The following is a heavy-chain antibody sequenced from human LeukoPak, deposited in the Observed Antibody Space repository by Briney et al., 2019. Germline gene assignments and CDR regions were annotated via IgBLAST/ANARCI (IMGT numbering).Heavy chain of an antibody. CDR2: IYYSGST. D-gene: IGHD6-13*01. Sequence: PSETLSLTCTVSGGSISSYYWSWIRQPPGKGLEWIGYIYYSGSTYYNPSLKSRVTISVDTSKNQFSLKLSSVTAADTAVYYCARHEYSSSWPIDYWGQGTLVTVSS. V-gene: IGHV4-59*08. CDR1: GGSISSYY. CDR3: ARHEYSSSWPIDY. J-gene: IGHJ4*02.